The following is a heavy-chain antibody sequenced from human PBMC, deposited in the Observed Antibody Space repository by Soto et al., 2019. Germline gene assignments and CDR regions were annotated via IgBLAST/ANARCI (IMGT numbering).Heavy chain of an antibody. CDR1: GGSISSGGYY. D-gene: IGHD3-22*01. CDR2: IYYSGST. V-gene: IGHV4-31*03. CDR3: ARVWGSSGYPDY. J-gene: IGHJ4*02. Sequence: SETLSLTCTVSGGSISSGGYYWSWIRQHPGKGLEWIGYIYYSGSTYYNPSLKSRVTISVDTSKNQFSLKLSSVTAADTAVYYCARVWGSSGYPDYWGQGTLVTAPQ.